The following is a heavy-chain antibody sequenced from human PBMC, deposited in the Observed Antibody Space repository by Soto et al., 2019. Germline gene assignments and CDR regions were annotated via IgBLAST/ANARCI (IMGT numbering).Heavy chain of an antibody. CDR3: ARQNYYAGMDV. Sequence: QAQLVQSGGEVKKPGASVQVSCKTSVYTFTSYFITWVRQAPGQGLEWVGWISAYNGNTNYGRILQSRVTLTTDTSTSTSDLELRSLRSADTAVYFCARQNYYAGMDVCGQGTAVTVSS. J-gene: IGHJ6*02. CDR1: VYTFTSYF. V-gene: IGHV1-18*01. CDR2: ISAYNGNT.